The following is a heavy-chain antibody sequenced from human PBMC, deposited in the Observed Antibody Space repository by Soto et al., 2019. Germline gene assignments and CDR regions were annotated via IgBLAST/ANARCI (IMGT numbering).Heavy chain of an antibody. CDR1: GYTFISYY. CDR2: INPSGGST. J-gene: IGHJ6*02. D-gene: IGHD2-2*01. CDR3: ARAAMVLDNYYGMDV. Sequence: ASVKVSCKASGYTFISYYMHWVRQAPGQGLEWMGIINPSGGSTSYAQKFQGRVTMTRETSTSTVYMELSRLRSEDTAGYYCARAAMVLDNYYGMDVWGQGTTVTVSS. V-gene: IGHV1-46*01.